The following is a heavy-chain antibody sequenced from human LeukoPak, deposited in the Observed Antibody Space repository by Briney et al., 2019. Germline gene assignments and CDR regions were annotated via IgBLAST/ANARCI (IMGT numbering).Heavy chain of an antibody. V-gene: IGHV3-21*01. Sequence: GGSLRLSCAASGFTFSSYSMNWVRQAPGKGLEWVSSISSSSSYIYYADSVKGRFTISRDNAKNSLYLQMNGLRAEDTAAYYCAKKLGTTDYWGQGTLVTVSS. CDR1: GFTFSSYS. CDR2: ISSSSSYI. D-gene: IGHD7-27*01. J-gene: IGHJ4*02. CDR3: AKKLGTTDY.